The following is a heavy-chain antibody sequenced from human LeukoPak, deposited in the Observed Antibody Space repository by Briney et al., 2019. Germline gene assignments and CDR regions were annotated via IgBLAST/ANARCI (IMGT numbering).Heavy chain of an antibody. CDR3: ARGSITMVRGPRKYYHGMDV. D-gene: IGHD3-10*01. Sequence: SETLSLTCAVYGGPFSGYYWSWIRQPPGKGLEWIGEINHSGSTNYNPSLKSRVTISVDTSKNQFSLKLSSVTAADSAVYYCARGSITMVRGPRKYYHGMDVWGQGTTVTVSS. CDR2: INHSGST. V-gene: IGHV4-34*01. J-gene: IGHJ6*02. CDR1: GGPFSGYY.